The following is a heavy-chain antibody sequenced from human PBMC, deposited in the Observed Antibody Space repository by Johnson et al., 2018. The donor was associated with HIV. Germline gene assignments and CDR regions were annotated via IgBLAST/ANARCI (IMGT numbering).Heavy chain of an antibody. CDR2: MSGGGGSA. CDR1: GFTVSSYA. D-gene: IGHD4-17*01. J-gene: IGHJ3*01. CDR3: ARLRRQKGGGAFDV. V-gene: IGHV3-23*04. Sequence: EKLVESGGGLVQPGGSLRLSCAASGFTVSSYAMSWVRLNPGKGLEWVSSMSGGGGSAYYSDSVKGRFTISSDTSKNTVDLQMNSLRDVDTAVYYCARLRRQKGGGAFDVWGQGTLVTVSS.